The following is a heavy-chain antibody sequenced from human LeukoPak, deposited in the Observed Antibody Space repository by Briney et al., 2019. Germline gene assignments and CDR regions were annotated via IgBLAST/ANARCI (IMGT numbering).Heavy chain of an antibody. J-gene: IGHJ6*03. CDR2: IIPIFGTA. CDR1: GGTFSSYA. D-gene: IGHD6-19*01. V-gene: IGHV1-69*05. Sequence: SVKVSCKASGGTFSSYAISWVRQAPGQGLECMGGIIPIFGTANYAQKFQGRVTITTDESTSTAYMELSSLRSEDTAVYYCARGSSGWYNYYYYYYMDVWGKGTTVTVSS. CDR3: ARGSSGWYNYYYYYYMDV.